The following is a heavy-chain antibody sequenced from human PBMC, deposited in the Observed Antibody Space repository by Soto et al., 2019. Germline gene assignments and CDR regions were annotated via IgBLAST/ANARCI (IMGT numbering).Heavy chain of an antibody. CDR1: GTSVSSSYW. Sequence: SEALPLTCSVSGTSVSSSYWWSWVRQPPGKGPEWIGEINHRGSANYNPSLKSRVTISVDISKSQFSLRLTSVTAADTAVYYCARYNAASGTYYFDFWGQGALVT. J-gene: IGHJ4*02. V-gene: IGHV4-4*02. CDR2: INHRGSA. D-gene: IGHD6-13*01. CDR3: ARYNAASGTYYFDF.